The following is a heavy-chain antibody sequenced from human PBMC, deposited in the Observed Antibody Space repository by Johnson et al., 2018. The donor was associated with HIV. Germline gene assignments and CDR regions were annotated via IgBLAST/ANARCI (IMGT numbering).Heavy chain of an antibody. Sequence: VQLVESGGGVVQPGRSLRLSCAASGFTVSSNYMSWVRQAPGKGLEWVSVIYSGSSTYNADSVKGRFTISRDNSKNTLFVQMNSLRAADTAVYYCAKDPAFMGSGVGVAFDVWGQGTMVTVSS. CDR2: IYSGSST. V-gene: IGHV3-53*01. D-gene: IGHD2-15*01. J-gene: IGHJ3*01. CDR3: AKDPAFMGSGVGVAFDV. CDR1: GFTVSSNY.